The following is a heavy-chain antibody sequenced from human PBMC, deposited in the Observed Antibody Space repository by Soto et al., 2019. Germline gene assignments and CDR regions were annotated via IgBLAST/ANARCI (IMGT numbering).Heavy chain of an antibody. D-gene: IGHD5-12*01. CDR3: ARDDGGYVSDY. Sequence: QVQLVESGGGMVQPGRSLRLSCAASGFTFSSYGMHWVRQAPGKGLEWVAVIWYDGSNKYYADSVKGRFTISRDNSKNTLYLQMNSLRAEDTAVYYCARDDGGYVSDYWGQGTLVTVSS. CDR1: GFTFSSYG. V-gene: IGHV3-33*01. J-gene: IGHJ4*02. CDR2: IWYDGSNK.